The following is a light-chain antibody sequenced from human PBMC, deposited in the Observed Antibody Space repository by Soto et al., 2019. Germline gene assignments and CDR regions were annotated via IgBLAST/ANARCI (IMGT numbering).Light chain of an antibody. CDR2: EGS. CDR3: QQYNTYPWT. CDR1: QTINNC. J-gene: IGKJ1*01. Sequence: DVQMTQSPSTLSASVGDRVIITCRASQTINNCLAWHQQKPGRAPKVLIYEGSNLESGVPSRFSGSRSGTEFTLTISGLQPDDFATYYCQQYNTYPWTFGPGTQVEV. V-gene: IGKV1-5*01.